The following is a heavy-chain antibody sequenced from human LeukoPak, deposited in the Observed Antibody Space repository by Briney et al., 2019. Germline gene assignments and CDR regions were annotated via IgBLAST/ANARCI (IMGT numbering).Heavy chain of an antibody. J-gene: IGHJ4*02. CDR1: GFTFGDYA. CDR2: IRSKVYGGTT. CDR3: TRVTVADYFDY. Sequence: GGSLTLSCTASGFTFGDYAMSWVRQAPGKGLEWVGFIRSKVYGGTTEYAASVKDRFTISRDDSKSIAYLQMNSLKTEDTAVYYCTRVTVADYFDYWGQGTLVTVSS. V-gene: IGHV3-49*04. D-gene: IGHD6-19*01.